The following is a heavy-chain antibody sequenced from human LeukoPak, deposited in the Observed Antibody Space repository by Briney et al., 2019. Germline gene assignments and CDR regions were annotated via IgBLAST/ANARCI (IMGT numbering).Heavy chain of an antibody. CDR3: AKKSELGYCSSTSCSDFDY. CDR1: GFTFSSYA. D-gene: IGHD2-2*01. Sequence: GGSLRLACAASGFTFSSYAMSWVRQAPGKGLEWVSAISVSGGSTYYADSVKGRFTISRDNPKNTLYLQMNSLRAEDTAVYYCAKKSELGYCSSTSCSDFDYWGQGTLVTVS. J-gene: IGHJ4*02. V-gene: IGHV3-23*01. CDR2: ISVSGGST.